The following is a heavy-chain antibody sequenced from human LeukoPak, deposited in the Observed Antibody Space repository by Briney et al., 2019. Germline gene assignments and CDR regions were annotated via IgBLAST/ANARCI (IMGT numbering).Heavy chain of an antibody. D-gene: IGHD1-7*01. CDR1: GFTFSSYS. Sequence: GGSLRLSCAASGFTFSSYSMNWVRQAPGKGLEWVSIISRTSESTFYADSVKGRFTISRDNAKNSLYLQMNGLRADDTATYYCARGATDTTRWFDPWGQGTLVTVSS. J-gene: IGHJ5*02. V-gene: IGHV3-21*01. CDR3: ARGATDTTRWFDP. CDR2: ISRTSEST.